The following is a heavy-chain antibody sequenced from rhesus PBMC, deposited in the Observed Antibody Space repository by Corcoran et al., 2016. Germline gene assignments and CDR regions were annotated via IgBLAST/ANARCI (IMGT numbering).Heavy chain of an antibody. D-gene: IGHD6S26*01. CDR2: IRHIDGIT. Sequence: QVQLVQSGAEVKKPGASVKLSCKASGYTFSIYAIRWVRPAPGQGLEWMGGIRHIDGITNDAQKCQGRGTITADTSTSTAYMELSSRRSEDTAVYYCARRGAAAGPFDYWGQGVLVTVSS. CDR1: GYTFSIYA. J-gene: IGHJ4*01. CDR3: ARRGAAAGPFDY. V-gene: IGHV1-151*01.